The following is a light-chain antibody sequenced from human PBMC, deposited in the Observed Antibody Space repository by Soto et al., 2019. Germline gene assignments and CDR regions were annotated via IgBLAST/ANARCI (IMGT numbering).Light chain of an antibody. CDR2: MAS. CDR1: QSIGTS. V-gene: IGKV1-5*03. J-gene: IGKJ1*01. CDR3: QQYNNYSRT. Sequence: DIQMTQSPSTLSASVGDRITITCRASQSIGTSLAWYQQKPGKAPKLLIYMASNLQSGVPSRFGGAGSGTEFTLTISSLQPDDFATYYCQQYNNYSRTLGQGTKVDIK.